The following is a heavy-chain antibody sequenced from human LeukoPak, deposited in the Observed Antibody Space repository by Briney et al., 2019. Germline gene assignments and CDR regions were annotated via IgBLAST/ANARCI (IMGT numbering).Heavy chain of an antibody. Sequence: GESLKISCKGSGYSFTSQWIGWVRQAPGKGLEWMGIIYPGDSDTRYSPSFQGQVTISADKSISTAHLQWSSLKASDTAMYYCARPQARYCSGGSCYSGAFAIWGQGTMVTVSS. J-gene: IGHJ3*02. D-gene: IGHD2-15*01. CDR3: ARPQARYCSGGSCYSGAFAI. V-gene: IGHV5-51*01. CDR1: GYSFTSQW. CDR2: IYPGDSDT.